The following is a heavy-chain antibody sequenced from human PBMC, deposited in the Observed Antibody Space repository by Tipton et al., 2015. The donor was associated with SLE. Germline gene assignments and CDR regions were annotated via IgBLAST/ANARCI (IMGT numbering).Heavy chain of an antibody. CDR1: GDSVRSGGYY. J-gene: IGHJ4*02. CDR2: INHNRGT. CDR3: ARYSNSGFDD. V-gene: IGHV4-31*03. D-gene: IGHD6-6*01. Sequence: TLSLTCTVSGDSVRSGGYYWSWVRQHPGKGLEWIGYINHNRGTYYNPSLKSRVSMSVDTSKNQLLLELNSVTAADTAVYFCARYSNSGFDDWGQGTLVTVSS.